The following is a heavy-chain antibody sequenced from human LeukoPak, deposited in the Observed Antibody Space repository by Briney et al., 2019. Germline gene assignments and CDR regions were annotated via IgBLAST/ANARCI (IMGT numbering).Heavy chain of an antibody. Sequence: SETLSLTCTVSGGSISSYYWSWIRQPAGKGLEWIGRIYTSGSTNYNPSLKSRVTMSVDTSKNQFSLKLSSVTAADTAVYYCARAPYYYGNSGYYYGYFDYWGQGTLVTVSS. CDR1: GGSISSYY. V-gene: IGHV4-4*07. CDR3: ARAPYYYGNSGYYYGYFDY. J-gene: IGHJ4*02. D-gene: IGHD3-22*01. CDR2: IYTSGST.